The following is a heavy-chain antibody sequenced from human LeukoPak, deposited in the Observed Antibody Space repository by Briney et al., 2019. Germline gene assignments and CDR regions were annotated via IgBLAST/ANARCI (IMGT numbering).Heavy chain of an antibody. CDR1: GFTFSNYW. D-gene: IGHD2/OR15-2a*01. V-gene: IGHV3-74*01. CDR3: ATYLDTVRYDAFDV. Sequence: GGSLRLSCAASGFTFSNYWMDWVRQAPGKGLVWVSRIHPDGKNTAYADSVKGRFTISRDNARNTLFLQMNSLRTEDAAVYYCATYLDTVRYDAFDVWGQGTMVTVSS. CDR2: IHPDGKNT. J-gene: IGHJ3*01.